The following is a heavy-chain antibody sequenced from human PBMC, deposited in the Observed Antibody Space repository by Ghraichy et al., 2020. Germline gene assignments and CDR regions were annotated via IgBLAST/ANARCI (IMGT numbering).Heavy chain of an antibody. D-gene: IGHD6-13*01. V-gene: IGHV3-30*18. Sequence: GGSLRLSCAASGFTFSNFAMNWVRQAPGKGLEWVAVTSYDGSNKDYADSVKGRFTISRDNSKKTLYLQMNSLRAEDTAVYYCAKAGVSSSWPTDYYYAMDVWGQGTTVTVSS. CDR1: GFTFSNFA. CDR3: AKAGVSSSWPTDYYYAMDV. CDR2: TSYDGSNK. J-gene: IGHJ6*02.